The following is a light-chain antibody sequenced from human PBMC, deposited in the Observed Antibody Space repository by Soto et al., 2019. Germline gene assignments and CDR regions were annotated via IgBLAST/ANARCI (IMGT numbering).Light chain of an antibody. CDR3: QQYNNWPRT. CDR1: QSVSNN. CDR2: GAS. J-gene: IGKJ1*01. Sequence: EIVMTQSPATLSVSPGERATLSCRASQSVSNNLAWYRQKPGQAPRLLIYGASTRATGIPARFSGSGSGTXXXLXISXLXSXDFAVYYCQQYNNWPRTFGQGTKVEIK. V-gene: IGKV3-15*01.